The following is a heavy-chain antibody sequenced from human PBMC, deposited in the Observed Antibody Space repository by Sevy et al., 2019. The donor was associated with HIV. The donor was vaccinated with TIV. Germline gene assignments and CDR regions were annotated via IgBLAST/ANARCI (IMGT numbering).Heavy chain of an antibody. V-gene: IGHV1-18*04. CDR2: ISAYNGNT. CDR3: ARDLEDIVVVPAAMEFDP. CDR1: GYTFTSYG. J-gene: IGHJ5*02. D-gene: IGHD2-2*01. Sequence: ASVKVSCKASGYTFTSYGISWVRQAPGQGLEWMGWISAYNGNTNYAQKLQGRVTMTTDTSTGTAYMGLRSLRSDDTAVYYCARDLEDIVVVPAAMEFDPWGQGTLVTVSS.